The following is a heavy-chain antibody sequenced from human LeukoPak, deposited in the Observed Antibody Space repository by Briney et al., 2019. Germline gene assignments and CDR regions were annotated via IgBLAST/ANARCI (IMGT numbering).Heavy chain of an antibody. D-gene: IGHD6-19*01. V-gene: IGHV4-39*01. J-gene: IGHJ4*02. CDR1: GGSISTSSYY. CDR2: IYSSAST. Sequence: PSEPLSLTCTVSGGSISTSSYYWGWIRQPPGKGLEWIGSIYSSASTYYNPSLKSRVTQSVDTPKNQFSLKLSSVTAADTAVYYCARQDPYTTGWHFGYWGQGTLVTVSS. CDR3: ARQDPYTTGWHFGY.